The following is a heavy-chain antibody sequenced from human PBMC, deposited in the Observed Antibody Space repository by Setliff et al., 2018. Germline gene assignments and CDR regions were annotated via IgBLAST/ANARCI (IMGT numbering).Heavy chain of an antibody. CDR3: ARLESLGDLSLYGLWFDP. V-gene: IGHV4-4*02. Sequence: PSETLSLTCAVSGGSISSIYWWGWVRQPPGKGLQWIGEIYHSGISNYSPSLKSRVTMSADQSKNHFSLKLSSVTAADTAIYYCARLESLGDLSLYGLWFDPWGQGTLVTVSS. CDR1: GGSISSIYW. J-gene: IGHJ5*02. D-gene: IGHD3-16*02. CDR2: IYHSGIS.